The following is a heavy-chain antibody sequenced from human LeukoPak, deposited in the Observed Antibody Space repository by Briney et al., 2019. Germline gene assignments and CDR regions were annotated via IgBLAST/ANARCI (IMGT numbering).Heavy chain of an antibody. D-gene: IGHD6-13*01. Sequence: PSETLSLTCTVSGYSISSGYYWGWIRQPPGKGVEWIGSIYHSGSTYYNPSLKSRVTISVDTSKNQFSLNLSSVTAADTAVYYCARGYAAAGKWFDYWGQGTLVTVSS. V-gene: IGHV4-38-2*02. CDR2: IYHSGST. CDR1: GYSISSGYY. J-gene: IGHJ5*01. CDR3: ARGYAAAGKWFDY.